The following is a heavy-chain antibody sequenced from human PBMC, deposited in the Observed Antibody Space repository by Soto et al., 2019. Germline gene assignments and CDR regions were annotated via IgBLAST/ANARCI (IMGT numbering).Heavy chain of an antibody. J-gene: IGHJ4*02. CDR2: VSSGGGT. V-gene: IGHV3-23*01. D-gene: IGHD2-15*01. CDR1: GFTFSTYA. CDR3: AKRRGAGGHFDY. Sequence: GGSLRLSCAASGFTFSTYAMGWVRQAPGKGLEWVSVVSSGGGTHYADSVKGRFTVSRDNSKNTLSLQMNSLRADDTAVYYCAKRRGAGGHFDYWGQGALVTVS.